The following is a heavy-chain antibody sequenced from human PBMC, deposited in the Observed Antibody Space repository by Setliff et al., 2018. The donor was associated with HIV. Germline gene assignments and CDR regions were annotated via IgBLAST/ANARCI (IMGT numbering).Heavy chain of an antibody. V-gene: IGHV1-18*01. CDR3: ARGTTPLGWFDP. D-gene: IGHD2-2*01. J-gene: IGHJ5*02. Sequence: ASVKVSCKASGYSFTSYGVSWVRQAPGQGLEWMGWISAYNVNTNYAQKLQGRVTMTTDTSTSTAYMELRSLRSDDTAVYYCARGTTPLGWFDPWGQGTRVTSPQ. CDR1: GYSFTSYG. CDR2: ISAYNVNT.